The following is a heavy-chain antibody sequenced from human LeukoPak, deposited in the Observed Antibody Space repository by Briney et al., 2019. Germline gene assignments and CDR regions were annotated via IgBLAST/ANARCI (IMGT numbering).Heavy chain of an antibody. CDR1: AFIFSSYA. CDR2: IRYDGSNK. Sequence: GGSLRLSCAASAFIFSSYAMHWVRQAPGKGLEWGAFIRYDGSNKYYADSVKGRFTISRDNSKNTLYLQMNSLRPEDTAVYYCAKDRSSSNWYYFDYWGQGTLVTVSS. CDR3: AKDRSSSNWYYFDY. J-gene: IGHJ4*02. V-gene: IGHV3-30*02. D-gene: IGHD6-13*01.